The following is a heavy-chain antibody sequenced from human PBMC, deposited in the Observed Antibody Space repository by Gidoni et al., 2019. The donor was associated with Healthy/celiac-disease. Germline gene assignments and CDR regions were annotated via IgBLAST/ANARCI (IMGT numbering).Heavy chain of an antibody. CDR2: ISYDGSNK. Sequence: QVQLVESGGGVVQPGRSLRLSCAASGFTFSSYAMQWVRQAPGKGLEWVAVISYDGSNKYYADSVKGRFTISRDNSKNTLYLQMNSLRAEDTAVYYCARTIAAAGRGGYYFDYWGQGTLVTVSS. CDR1: GFTFSSYA. J-gene: IGHJ4*02. V-gene: IGHV3-30-3*01. D-gene: IGHD6-13*01. CDR3: ARTIAAAGRGGYYFDY.